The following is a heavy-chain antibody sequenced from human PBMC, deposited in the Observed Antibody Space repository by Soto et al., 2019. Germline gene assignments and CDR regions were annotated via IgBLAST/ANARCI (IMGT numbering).Heavy chain of an antibody. V-gene: IGHV3-23*01. CDR2: ISGSGGST. Sequence: GGSLRLSCAASGFTFSSYAMSWVRQAPGKGLEWVSAISGSGGSTYYADSVKGRFTISRDNSKNTLYLQMNSLRAEDTAVYYCAKRPQSVVATLDPFDYWGQGTLVTVSS. CDR1: GFTFSSYA. CDR3: AKRPQSVVATLDPFDY. J-gene: IGHJ4*02. D-gene: IGHD5-12*01.